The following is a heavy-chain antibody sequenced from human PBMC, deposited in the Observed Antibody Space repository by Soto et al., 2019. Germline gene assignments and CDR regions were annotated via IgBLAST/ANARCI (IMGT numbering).Heavy chain of an antibody. D-gene: IGHD6-19*01. Sequence: EVQLLESGGGLVQPGGSLRLSCAASGFTFSSYAMNWVRQGPGKGLEWVSVISGSGGSTYYADSVKGRFTISRDNSKNTMYLQMNSLRDEDTAVYYCASRSSGWYFDYWGQGTLVTVSS. J-gene: IGHJ4*02. CDR1: GFTFSSYA. CDR2: ISGSGGST. CDR3: ASRSSGWYFDY. V-gene: IGHV3-23*01.